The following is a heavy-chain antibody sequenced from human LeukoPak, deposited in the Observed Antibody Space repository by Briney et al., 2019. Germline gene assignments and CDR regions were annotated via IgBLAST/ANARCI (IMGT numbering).Heavy chain of an antibody. D-gene: IGHD2-2*01. CDR1: GGTFSSYA. CDR3: ARLVYQPSTARADTYYYYGMDV. CDR2: IIPILGIA. V-gene: IGHV1-69*04. J-gene: IGHJ6*02. Sequence: ASVKVSCKASGGTFSSYAISWVRQAPGQGLEWMGRIIPILGIANYAQMFQGRVTITADKSTSTAYMELSSLRSEDTAVYYCARLVYQPSTARADTYYYYGMDVWGQGTTVTVSS.